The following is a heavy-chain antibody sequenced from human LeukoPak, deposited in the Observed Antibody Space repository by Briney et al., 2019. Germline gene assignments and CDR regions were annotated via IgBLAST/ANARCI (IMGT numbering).Heavy chain of an antibody. CDR1: GFTFNKYW. Sequence: GGSLRLSCAASGFTFNKYWMLWVRQAPGKGLESVSRINTDGTVTTYADSVRGRFTVSRDNADNTMFLQMNSVRDEDTAVYYCATKQWLAPPPDSWGQGTPVTVSS. CDR3: ATKQWLAPPPDS. D-gene: IGHD6-19*01. J-gene: IGHJ4*02. CDR2: INTDGTVT. V-gene: IGHV3-74*01.